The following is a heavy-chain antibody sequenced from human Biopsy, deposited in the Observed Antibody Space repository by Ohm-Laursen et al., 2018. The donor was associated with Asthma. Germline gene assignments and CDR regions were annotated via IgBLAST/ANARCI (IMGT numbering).Heavy chain of an antibody. CDR2: IYSGGTS. CDR3: ARGDSSNWSHYYFDY. V-gene: IGHV3-53*01. J-gene: IGHJ4*02. D-gene: IGHD3-22*01. Sequence: SLRLPCAASGFAVSRDHMFWVRQAPGKGLEWVSVIYSGGTSHTADSVRGRFPTSRDCSKNTLYLQMHSLRAEDTAVYYCARGDSSNWSHYYFDYWGQGTLVTVSS. CDR1: GFAVSRDH.